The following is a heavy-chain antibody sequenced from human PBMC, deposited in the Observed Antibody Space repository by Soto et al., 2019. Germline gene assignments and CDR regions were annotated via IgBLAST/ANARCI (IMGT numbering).Heavy chain of an antibody. V-gene: IGHV4-30-2*01. CDR2: IYYTVGT. Sequence: TRSLTCAVSGGSITSGPFSWTWIRQPPGKGLEFIGSIYYTVGTYYNPSLKSRVTISVDRSKNHFSLSLNSVAAADTAMYYCARGTFFRQGFYEPTESNFTDYSGQATLVTVSS. J-gene: IGHJ4*02. CDR1: GGSITSGPFS. D-gene: IGHD3-22*01. CDR3: ARGTFFRQGFYEPTESNFTDY.